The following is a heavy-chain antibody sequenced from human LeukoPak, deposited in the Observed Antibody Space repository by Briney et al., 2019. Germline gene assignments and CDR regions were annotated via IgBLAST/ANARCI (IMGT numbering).Heavy chain of an antibody. J-gene: IGHJ4*02. CDR2: INHSGST. CDR3: ARGNPGSYFGY. D-gene: IGHD1-26*01. V-gene: IGHV4-34*01. CDR1: GGSFSGYY. Sequence: SETLSLTCAVYGGSFSGYYWSWIRQPPGKGLEWIGEINHSGSTNYNPSLKSRVTMSVDTSKNQFSLKLSSVTAADTAVYYCARGNPGSYFGYWGQGTLVTVSS.